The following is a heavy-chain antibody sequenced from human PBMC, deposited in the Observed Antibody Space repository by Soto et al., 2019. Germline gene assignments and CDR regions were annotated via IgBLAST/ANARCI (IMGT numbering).Heavy chain of an antibody. D-gene: IGHD3-22*01. J-gene: IGHJ1*01. CDR2: IYYSGNT. CDR1: GGSISSGGYY. V-gene: IGHV4-31*03. Sequence: LSLTCTVSGGSISSGGYYWSWIRQPPGKDLEWIGYIYYSGNTYYNPSLKSRLTISVDTSKKQFSLRLSSVTAADTAVYYCATNGDYYDSSGPKYFKHWGQGTLVTSPQ. CDR3: ATNGDYYDSSGPKYFKH.